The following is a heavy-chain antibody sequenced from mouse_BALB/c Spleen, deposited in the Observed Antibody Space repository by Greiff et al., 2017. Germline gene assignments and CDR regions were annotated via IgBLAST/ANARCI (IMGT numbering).Heavy chain of an antibody. Sequence: EVQLQESGGGLVKPGGSLKLSCAASGFTFSSYTMSWVRQTPEKRLEWVATISSGGSYTYYPDSVKGRFTISRDNAKNTLYLQMSSLKSEDTAMYYCTREEHRGFAYWGQGTLVTVSA. CDR1: GFTFSSYT. J-gene: IGHJ3*01. CDR2: ISSGGSYT. CDR3: TREEHRGFAY. V-gene: IGHV5-6-4*01.